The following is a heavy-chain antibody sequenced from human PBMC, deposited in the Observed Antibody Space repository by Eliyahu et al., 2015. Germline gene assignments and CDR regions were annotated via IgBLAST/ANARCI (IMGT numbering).Heavy chain of an antibody. Sequence: QVQLQESGPGLVKPSETLSLTCTVPGGSISSXYWSWIRQPAGKGLEWIGRIYTSGGTNYNPSLKSRVTMSVDTSKNQFSLKLSSVTAADTAVYYCARDVYSSSSGVYYYGMDVWGQGTTVTVSS. CDR2: IYTSGGT. J-gene: IGHJ6*02. D-gene: IGHD6-6*01. CDR1: GGSISSXY. CDR3: ARDVYSSSSGVYYYGMDV. V-gene: IGHV4-4*07.